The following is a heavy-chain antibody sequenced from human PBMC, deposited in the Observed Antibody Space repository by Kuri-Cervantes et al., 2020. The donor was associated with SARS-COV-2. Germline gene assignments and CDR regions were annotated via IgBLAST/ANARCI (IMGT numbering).Heavy chain of an antibody. CDR3: ARAFSPAYTSSDSDPFDF. D-gene: IGHD3-16*01. Sequence: GGSLRLSCAASGFTFSSYGMHWVRQAPGKGLEWVAFIRYDGSNKYYADSVKGRFTISRDNSKNTLYLQMNSLEADDTAVYYCARAFSPAYTSSDSDPFDFWGRGTMVTVSS. CDR2: IRYDGSNK. J-gene: IGHJ3*01. CDR1: GFTFSSYG. V-gene: IGHV3-30*02.